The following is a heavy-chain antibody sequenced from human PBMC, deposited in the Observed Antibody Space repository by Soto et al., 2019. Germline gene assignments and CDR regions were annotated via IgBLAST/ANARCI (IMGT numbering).Heavy chain of an antibody. J-gene: IGHJ1*01. CDR2: ISAYNGNT. CDR3: ARGPDYGDYVSPAEYFQH. D-gene: IGHD4-17*01. Sequence: QVQLVQSGAEVKKPGASVKVYCKASGYTFTSYGISWVRQAPGQGIEWMGWISAYNGNTNYAQKLQGRVTMTTDTSTSTAYMELRSLRSDDTAVYYCARGPDYGDYVSPAEYFQHWGQCTLVTVSS. V-gene: IGHV1-18*01. CDR1: GYTFTSYG.